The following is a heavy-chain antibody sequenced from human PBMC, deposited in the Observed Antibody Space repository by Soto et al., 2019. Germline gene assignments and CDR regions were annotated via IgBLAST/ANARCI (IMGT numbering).Heavy chain of an antibody. J-gene: IGHJ5*02. CDR2: IYYSGST. V-gene: IGHV4-59*01. D-gene: IGHD6-19*01. CDR1: GGSISSYY. CDR3: ARDSALGQWLDWFDP. Sequence: SETLSLTCTVSGGSISSYYWSWIRQPPGKGLEWIGYIYYSGSTNYNPSLKSRVTISVDTSKNQFSLKLSSVTAADTAVYYCARDSALGQWLDWFDPWGQGTLVTVSS.